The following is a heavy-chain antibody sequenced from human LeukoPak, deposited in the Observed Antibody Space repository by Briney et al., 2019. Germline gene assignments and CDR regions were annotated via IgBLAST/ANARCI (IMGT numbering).Heavy chain of an antibody. Sequence: GASVKVSCKASGYTFTTYDINCVRQAAGQGLEWMGWMNPNSGNTGYAQKFQGRVTVTRDTSISTAYMELSSLRSEDTAVYYCARAVIVGTIQFDYWGQGTLVTVSS. V-gene: IGHV1-8*01. CDR1: GYTFTTYD. CDR2: MNPNSGNT. CDR3: ARAVIVGTIQFDY. J-gene: IGHJ4*02. D-gene: IGHD1-26*01.